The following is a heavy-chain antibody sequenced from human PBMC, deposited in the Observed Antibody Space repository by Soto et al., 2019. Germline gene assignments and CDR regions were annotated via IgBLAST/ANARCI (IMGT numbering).Heavy chain of an antibody. D-gene: IGHD2-15*01. CDR1: GYTFTSYG. Sequence: QVQLVQSGAEVKKPGASVKVSCKASGYTFTSYGISWVRQAPGQGLEWMGWISAYNGNTNYAQKLQGRVTMTTDTSTSTAYIELRSLRSDDTAVYYCARAGTAYGSSPLYYFDYWGQGTLVTVSS. J-gene: IGHJ4*02. V-gene: IGHV1-18*01. CDR3: ARAGTAYGSSPLYYFDY. CDR2: ISAYNGNT.